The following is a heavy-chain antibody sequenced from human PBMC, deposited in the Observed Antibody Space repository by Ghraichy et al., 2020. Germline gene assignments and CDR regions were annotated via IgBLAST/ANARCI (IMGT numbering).Heavy chain of an antibody. CDR1: GGSFSGYY. J-gene: IGHJ5*02. CDR3: ARARDGYMRVDWFDP. V-gene: IGHV4-34*01. CDR2: INHSGST. D-gene: IGHD5-24*01. Sequence: SETLSLTCAVYGGSFSGYYWSWIRQPPGKGLEWIGEINHSGSTNYNPSLKSRVTISVDTSKNQFSLKLSSVTAADTAVYYCARARDGYMRVDWFDPWGQGTLVTVSS.